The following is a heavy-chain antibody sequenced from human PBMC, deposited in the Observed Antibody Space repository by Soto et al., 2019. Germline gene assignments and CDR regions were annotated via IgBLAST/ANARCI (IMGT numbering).Heavy chain of an antibody. V-gene: IGHV2-5*02. CDR2: IYWDDDK. CDR3: AHRRGVVGATRPRERSWFAP. CDR1: GFSLSTSGVG. Sequence: QITLKESGPTLVKPTQTLTLTCTFSGFSLSTSGVGVGWIRQPPGKALEWLALIYWDDDKRYSPSLKSRLTITKDTSKHQVVLTMTTMDPVDTATYYCAHRRGVVGATRPRERSWFAPWGQGTLVTVSS. D-gene: IGHD1-26*01. J-gene: IGHJ5*02.